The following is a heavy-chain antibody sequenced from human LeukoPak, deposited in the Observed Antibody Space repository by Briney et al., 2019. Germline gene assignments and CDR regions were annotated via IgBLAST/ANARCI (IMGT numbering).Heavy chain of an antibody. J-gene: IGHJ4*02. D-gene: IGHD1-26*01. V-gene: IGHV3-64*01. CDR2: ITSNGDKT. CDR1: GFTFSSYA. CDR3: ARGGATTLFDY. Sequence: GGSLRLSCAASGFTFSSYAMHWVRQAPGKGLEYVSAITSNGDKTYYGNSVKGRFTISRDNSKNTLYLQMGSLRIEDMAVYYCARGGATTLFDYWGQGTLVTVSS.